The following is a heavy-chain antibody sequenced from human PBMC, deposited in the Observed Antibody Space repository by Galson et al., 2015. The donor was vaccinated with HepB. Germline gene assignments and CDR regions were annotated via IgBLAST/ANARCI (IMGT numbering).Heavy chain of an antibody. D-gene: IGHD3-10*01. CDR1: GDAFTSCD. CDR2: MNPNSGNT. J-gene: IGHJ6*03. Sequence: AVQVSCRTSGDAFTSCDNCCLRQAPGQGLVWRVWMNPNSGNTGYAQKFQGRVTMTRNTSISTAYMELSSLRSADTAVYYCARVAGYYGSGYSMDVWGKGTTVTVSS. CDR3: ARVAGYYGSGYSMDV. V-gene: IGHV1-8*01.